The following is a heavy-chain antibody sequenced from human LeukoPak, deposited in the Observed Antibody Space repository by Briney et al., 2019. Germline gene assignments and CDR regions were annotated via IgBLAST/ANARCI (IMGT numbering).Heavy chain of an antibody. D-gene: IGHD3-16*01. CDR3: SRGRLFGDY. CDR2: ISGSGGSI. Sequence: QAGGSLRLSCAVSGFTFSSYSMNWVRQAPGKGLEWVSYISGSGGSIYYTDSVKGRFTISRDNAKNSLFLQMNSLRAEDTAVYYCSRGRLFGDYWGQGALVTASS. J-gene: IGHJ4*02. CDR1: GFTFSSYS. V-gene: IGHV3-48*04.